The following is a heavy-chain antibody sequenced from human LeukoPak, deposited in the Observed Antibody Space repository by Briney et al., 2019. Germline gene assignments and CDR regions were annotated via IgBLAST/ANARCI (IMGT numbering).Heavy chain of an antibody. V-gene: IGHV3-23*01. J-gene: IGHJ6*03. Sequence: GGSLRLSCAASGFTFSSYGMSWVRQAPGKGLEWVSAISSTGGTAYYADSVKGRFTISRDNSKNTLYLQMNSLRAEDTAIYYCAKNGDRGAYCSGGSCYPYYYYNMDVWGKGTTVTVSS. CDR1: GFTFSSYG. CDR2: ISSTGGTA. CDR3: AKNGDRGAYCSGGSCYPYYYYNMDV. D-gene: IGHD2-15*01.